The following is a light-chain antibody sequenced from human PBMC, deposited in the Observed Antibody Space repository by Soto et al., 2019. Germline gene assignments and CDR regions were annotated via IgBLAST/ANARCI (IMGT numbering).Light chain of an antibody. J-gene: IGKJ4*01. CDR1: EYVDIY. CDR3: QQRRNWPPLT. Sequence: ETVLTQSPATLSLSPGETATLSCRASEYVDIYLAWYQQKPGQPPRLLIYHASNRATGIPARFSGSGSGTDFTLTISSLEPEDSAVYYCQQRRNWPPLTFGGGTRVEIK. V-gene: IGKV3-11*01. CDR2: HAS.